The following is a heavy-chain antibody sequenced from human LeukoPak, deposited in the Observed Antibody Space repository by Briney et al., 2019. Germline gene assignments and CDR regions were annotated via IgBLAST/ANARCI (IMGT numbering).Heavy chain of an antibody. D-gene: IGHD3-10*01. Sequence: GGSLRLSCAASGFTFSNYAMSWVRQAPGKGLEWVSAISDSGGYTYYADSVEGRFTISRDNSKNTLYLQMNSLRAEGTAVYYCANREGRMWGQGTLVTVSS. CDR2: ISDSGGYT. CDR1: GFTFSNYA. CDR3: ANREGRM. J-gene: IGHJ4*02. V-gene: IGHV3-23*01.